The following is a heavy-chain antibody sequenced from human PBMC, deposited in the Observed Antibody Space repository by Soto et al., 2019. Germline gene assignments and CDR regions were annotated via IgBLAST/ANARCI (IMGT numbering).Heavy chain of an antibody. CDR3: VKGYCSSTSCSNWFDP. V-gene: IGHV3-64D*06. CDR2: ISSNGGST. D-gene: IGHD2-2*01. Sequence: HPXGSLRLSCSAAGFAFSSYAMHWVRQAPGKGLEYVSAISSNGGSTYYADSVKGRFTISRDNSKNTLYLQMSSLRAEDTAVYYCVKGYCSSTSCSNWFDPWGQGTLVTVSS. J-gene: IGHJ5*02. CDR1: GFAFSSYA.